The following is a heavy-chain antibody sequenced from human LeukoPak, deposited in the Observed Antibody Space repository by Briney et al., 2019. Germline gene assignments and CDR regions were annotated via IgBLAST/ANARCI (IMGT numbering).Heavy chain of an antibody. CDR2: INPNSGGT. CDR3: ASAGNEYGGYVVDY. CDR1: GYTFTGYH. Sequence: ASLKVSCKTSGYTFTGYHMHWVRQAPGQGLEWMGWINPNSGGTNYAQKFQGRVTMTGDMSISTAYMELSRLRSDDTAVYYCASAGNEYGGYVVDYWGQGTLVTVSS. J-gene: IGHJ4*02. D-gene: IGHD5-12*01. V-gene: IGHV1-2*02.